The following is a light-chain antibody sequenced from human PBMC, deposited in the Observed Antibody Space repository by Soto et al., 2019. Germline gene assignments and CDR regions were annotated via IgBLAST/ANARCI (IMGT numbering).Light chain of an antibody. CDR2: DAS. Sequence: EIVLTQSRATLSLSPGERATLSCRASQSVSSYLAWYQQKPGQAPRLLIYDASNRATGIPARFSGSGSGTDFTLTISSLEPEDFAVYYCQQRSNWPPGFGQGTKVEIK. CDR1: QSVSSY. CDR3: QQRSNWPPG. V-gene: IGKV3-11*01. J-gene: IGKJ1*01.